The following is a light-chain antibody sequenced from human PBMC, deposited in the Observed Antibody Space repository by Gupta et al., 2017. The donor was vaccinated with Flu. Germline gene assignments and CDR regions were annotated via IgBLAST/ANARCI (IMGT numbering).Light chain of an antibody. V-gene: IGKV3-20*01. CDR1: QSVSSSY. Sequence: GERATLSCRASQSVSSSYLAWYQQKPGQAPRLLIYGASSRATGIPDRFSGSGSGTDFTLTISRLEPEDFAVYYCQQYGSSPPTFGPGTKVDI. CDR2: GAS. CDR3: QQYGSSPPT. J-gene: IGKJ3*01.